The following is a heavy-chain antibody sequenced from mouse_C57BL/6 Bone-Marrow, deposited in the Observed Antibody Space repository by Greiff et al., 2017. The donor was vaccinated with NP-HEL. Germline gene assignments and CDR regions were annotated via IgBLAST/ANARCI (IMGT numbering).Heavy chain of an antibody. D-gene: IGHD2-5*01. CDR2: ISYDGSN. CDR1: GYSITSGYY. J-gene: IGHJ2*01. Sequence: ESGPGLVKPSQSLSLTCSVTGYSITSGYYWNWIRQFPGNKLEWMGYISYDGSNNYNPSLKNRISITRDTSKNQFFLKLNSVTTEDTATYYCAREAYSNYYFDYWGQGTTLTVSS. CDR3: AREAYSNYYFDY. V-gene: IGHV3-6*01.